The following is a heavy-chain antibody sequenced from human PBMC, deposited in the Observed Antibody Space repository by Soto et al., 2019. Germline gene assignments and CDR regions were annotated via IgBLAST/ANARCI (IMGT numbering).Heavy chain of an antibody. J-gene: IGHJ4*02. D-gene: IGHD5-12*01. CDR1: GGPFSNDI. V-gene: IGHV1-69*08. CDR2: IIPLLTTS. CDR3: ARDSPIGITFSGYDAIDY. Sequence: QVQLEQSGAEVKKPGSSVRVSCKASGGPFSNDIITWVRQAPGQGLEWTGRIIPLLTTSTYAQKFQGRLSSTAEMSTCAAYMGMKNLTSAETAVYYWARDSPIGITFSGYDAIDYWGQGTRITVSS.